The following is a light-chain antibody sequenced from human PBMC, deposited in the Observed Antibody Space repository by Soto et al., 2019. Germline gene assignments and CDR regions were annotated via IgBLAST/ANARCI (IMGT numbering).Light chain of an antibody. V-gene: IGKV4-1*01. CDR2: WAS. CDR1: QGVLYSSDNKNY. CDR3: QQYYSAPDT. J-gene: IGKJ2*01. Sequence: DIVMMQSPDSLAVSLGERATINCKSSQGVLYSSDNKNYLAWYQQKPGQPPKLLIYWASTRESGVPDRFSGSGSGTDFTLTISSLQAEDMAVYYCQQYYSAPDTFGQGTKVEIK.